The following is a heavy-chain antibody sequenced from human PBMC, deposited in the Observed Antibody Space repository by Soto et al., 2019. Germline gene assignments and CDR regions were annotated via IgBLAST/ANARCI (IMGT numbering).Heavy chain of an antibody. Sequence: PSETLSLTCTVSGDSYSISTYSWGWIRQPPGKALQWIGFIYQSGVTSYNPSLASRVSISLDRSNNQCSLKLKSVTAADTAVYFCAGMPYTSGLRFDPWGPGTLVTVSS. CDR3: AGMPYTSGLRFDP. CDR2: IYQSGVT. V-gene: IGHV4-30-2*01. J-gene: IGHJ5*02. CDR1: GDSYSISTYS. D-gene: IGHD6-19*01.